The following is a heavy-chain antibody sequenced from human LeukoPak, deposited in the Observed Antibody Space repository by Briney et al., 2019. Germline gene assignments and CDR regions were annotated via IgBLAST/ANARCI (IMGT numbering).Heavy chain of an antibody. CDR1: GGTFSSYA. J-gene: IGHJ3*02. CDR2: IIPILGIA. D-gene: IGHD3-22*01. Sequence: VKVSCKASGGTFSSYAISWVRQAPGQGLEWMGRIIPILGIANYAQKFQGRVTIAADKSTSTAYMELSSLRSEDTAVYYCARSKYYYDSSGYLSIWGQGTMVTVSS. CDR3: ARSKYYYDSSGYLSI. V-gene: IGHV1-69*04.